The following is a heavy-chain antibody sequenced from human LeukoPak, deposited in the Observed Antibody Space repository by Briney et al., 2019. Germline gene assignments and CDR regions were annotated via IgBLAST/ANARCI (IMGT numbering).Heavy chain of an antibody. V-gene: IGHV4-31*03. Sequence: SETLSLTCTVSGGSISSGGYYWSWIRQHPGKGLEWIGYIYYSGSTYYDPSLKSRVTISVDTSKNQFSLKLSSVTAADTAVYYCARSDIVVVPAAMASGDYWGQGTLVTVSS. CDR2: IYYSGST. D-gene: IGHD2-2*01. J-gene: IGHJ4*02. CDR3: ARSDIVVVPAAMASGDY. CDR1: GGSISSGGYY.